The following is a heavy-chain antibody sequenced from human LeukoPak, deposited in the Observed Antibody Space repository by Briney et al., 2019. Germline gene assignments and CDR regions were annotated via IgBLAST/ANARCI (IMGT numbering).Heavy chain of an antibody. CDR1: GFTFNIYA. CDR2: ISATSTTI. Sequence: GGSLRLSCAASGFTFNIYAMSWVRQAPGKRLEWVSGISATSTTINYADPVKGRFTISRDNSKNTLYLQMNNLRAEDTAVYYCAKRLGDPRAFDYWGQGTLVTVSS. CDR3: AKRLGDPRAFDY. J-gene: IGHJ4*02. D-gene: IGHD2-21*02. V-gene: IGHV3-23*01.